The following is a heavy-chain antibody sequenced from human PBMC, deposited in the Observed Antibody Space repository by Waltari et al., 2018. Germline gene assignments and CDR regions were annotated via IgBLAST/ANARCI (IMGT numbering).Heavy chain of an antibody. D-gene: IGHD2-15*01. CDR3: ARARWLDY. CDR1: GFTFRSYW. V-gene: IGHV3-74*01. CDR2: INADGNRP. J-gene: IGHJ4*02. Sequence: DVQLVESGGGLAQPGGSLSLSCAALGFTFRSYWMYWGRQVPGKGLMWVSQINADGNRPNYADSVRGRFTISRDNAKDTLYLQMNSLRVEDTGVYYCARARWLDYWGQGTLVTVSS.